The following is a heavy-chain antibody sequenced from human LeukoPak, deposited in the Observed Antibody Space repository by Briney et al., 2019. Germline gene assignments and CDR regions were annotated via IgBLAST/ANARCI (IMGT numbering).Heavy chain of an antibody. Sequence: SETLSLTRTVSGGSISSYYLSWLRQPDGKGLEWIGRIYTSGSTNYNPSLKSRVTMSVDTSKNQFSLKLSSVTAADTAVYYCAATIVVVPAAMVGVVTSPYYFDNWGQGTLVTVSS. J-gene: IGHJ4*02. CDR3: AATIVVVPAAMVGVVTSPYYFDN. V-gene: IGHV4-4*07. CDR1: GGSISSYY. D-gene: IGHD2-2*01. CDR2: IYTSGST.